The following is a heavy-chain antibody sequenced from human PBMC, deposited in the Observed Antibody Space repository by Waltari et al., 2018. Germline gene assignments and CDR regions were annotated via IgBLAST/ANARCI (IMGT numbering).Heavy chain of an antibody. CDR1: GYSISRGYY. V-gene: IGHV4-38-2*02. CDR2: IYHSGST. J-gene: IGHJ5*02. CDR3: ASHTYYYDSSGSPYNWFDP. Sequence: QVQLQESGPGLVKPSETLSLTCTVSGYSISRGYYWGWIRPPPGKGLEWIGSIYHSGSTYYNPSLKSRVTISVDTSKNQFSLKLSSVTAADTAVYYCASHTYYYDSSGSPYNWFDPWGQGTLVTVSS. D-gene: IGHD3-22*01.